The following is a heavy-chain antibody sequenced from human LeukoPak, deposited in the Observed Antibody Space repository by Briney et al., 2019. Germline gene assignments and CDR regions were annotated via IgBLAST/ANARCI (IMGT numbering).Heavy chain of an antibody. V-gene: IGHV4-39*07. CDR3: ARVAYSDWLLSCPFFDY. D-gene: IGHD3-9*01. CDR1: GGSISSSSYY. Sequence: SETLSLTCTVSGGSISSSSYYWGWIRQPPGKGLEWIGSIYYSGSTYYNPSLKSRVTISVDASKNQFSLKLSSVTAADTAVYYCARVAYSDWLLSCPFFDYWGQGTLVTVSS. J-gene: IGHJ4*02. CDR2: IYYSGST.